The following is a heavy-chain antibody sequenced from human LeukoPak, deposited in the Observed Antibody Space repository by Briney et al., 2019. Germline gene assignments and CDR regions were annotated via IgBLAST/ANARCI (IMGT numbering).Heavy chain of an antibody. CDR1: GDSVSSNSAA. CDR3: ARDGVAVAGGGSDY. CDR2: TYYRSKWYN. V-gene: IGHV6-1*01. D-gene: IGHD6-19*01. J-gene: IGHJ4*02. Sequence: SQTLSLTCAISGDSVSSNSAAWNWIRQCPSRGLEWLGRTYYRSKWYNDYAVSVKSRITINPDTSKNQFSLQLNSVTPEDTAVYYCARDGVAVAGGGSDYWGQGTLVTVSS.